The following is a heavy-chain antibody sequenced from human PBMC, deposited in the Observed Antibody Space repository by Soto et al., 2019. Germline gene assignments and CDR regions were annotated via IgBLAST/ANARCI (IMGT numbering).Heavy chain of an antibody. J-gene: IGHJ4*02. CDR1: GFAFDSYW. CDR2: IDYDGTTT. D-gene: IGHD6-13*01. V-gene: IGHV3-74*01. Sequence: PGGSLRLSCAASGFAFDSYWMHWVRQVPGEGPVWVSRIDYDGTTTTYADSVKGRFTISRDNAKNTLYLQMNSLRAEDTAVYYCARGPRPSSAGTGAYWGQGTLATVSS. CDR3: ARGPRPSSAGTGAY.